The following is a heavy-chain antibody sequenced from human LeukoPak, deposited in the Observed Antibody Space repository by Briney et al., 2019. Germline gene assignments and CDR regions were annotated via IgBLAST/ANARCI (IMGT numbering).Heavy chain of an antibody. V-gene: IGHV1-18*04. J-gene: IGHJ4*02. D-gene: IGHD3-16*01. CDR3: ARDWGSIKVITDY. CDR2: ISSNSDDT. Sequence: ASVKVSCKASGYTFTGYYMHWVRQAPGQGLEWMGWISSNSDDTNYAQKLRGRVTMTTDTSTSTAYMELRSLRSDDTAVYYCARDWGSIKVITDYWGQGTLVTVSS. CDR1: GYTFTGYY.